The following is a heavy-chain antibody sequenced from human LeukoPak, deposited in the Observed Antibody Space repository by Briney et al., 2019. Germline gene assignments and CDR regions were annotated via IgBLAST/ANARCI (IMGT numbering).Heavy chain of an antibody. CDR1: GFTFSSYW. CDR2: INSGGSST. Sequence: GGSLRLSCAASGFTFSSYWMHWVRQAPGKGLVWVSRINSGGSSTSYADSVKGRFTISRDNAKNTLYLQMNSLRAEDTAVYYCARVTVGYYDFWSGYSGYFDYWGQGTLVTVSS. D-gene: IGHD3-3*01. V-gene: IGHV3-74*01. J-gene: IGHJ4*02. CDR3: ARVTVGYYDFWSGYSGYFDY.